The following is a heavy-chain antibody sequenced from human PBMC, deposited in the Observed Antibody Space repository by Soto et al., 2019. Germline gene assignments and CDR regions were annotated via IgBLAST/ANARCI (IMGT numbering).Heavy chain of an antibody. CDR2: IESKTNGGTT. Sequence: GGSLRLSCAASGFTFSNAWMSWVRQAPGKGLEWVGRIESKTNGGTTDYAAPVKGRFAMSRDDSENTMYLQMNSLKIEDTAVYYCTTPKGTWGVAFDYWGQGTLVTVSS. CDR3: TTPKGTWGVAFDY. CDR1: GFTFSNAW. D-gene: IGHD3-16*01. V-gene: IGHV3-15*04. J-gene: IGHJ4*02.